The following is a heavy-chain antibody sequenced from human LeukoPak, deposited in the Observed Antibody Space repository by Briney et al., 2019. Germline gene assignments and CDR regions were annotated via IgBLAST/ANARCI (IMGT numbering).Heavy chain of an antibody. J-gene: IGHJ4*02. CDR2: INPSGGST. D-gene: IGHD3-9*01. CDR1: GYTFTSYY. V-gene: IGHV1-46*01. CDR3: AKGSYYDILTGYFIY. Sequence: ASVKVSCKASGYTFTSYYMHWVRQAPGQGLEWMGIINPSGGSTSYAQKFQGRVSMTRDTSTSTVYMELSSLRAEDMALYYCAKGSYYDILTGYFIYWGQGTLVTVSS.